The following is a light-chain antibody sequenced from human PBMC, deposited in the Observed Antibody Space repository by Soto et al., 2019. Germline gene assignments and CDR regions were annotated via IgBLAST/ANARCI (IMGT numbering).Light chain of an antibody. CDR2: DVT. Sequence: QSALTQPRSVSESPGQSVTISCTGTSSDVGNYDYVSWYQQHPGKAPKLMIYDVTKRPSGVPDRFSGSKSGNTASLTISGLQVEDEADYYCCSYAGSYTWVFGTGTKLTVL. CDR1: SSDVGNYDY. CDR3: CSYAGSYTWV. V-gene: IGLV2-11*01. J-gene: IGLJ1*01.